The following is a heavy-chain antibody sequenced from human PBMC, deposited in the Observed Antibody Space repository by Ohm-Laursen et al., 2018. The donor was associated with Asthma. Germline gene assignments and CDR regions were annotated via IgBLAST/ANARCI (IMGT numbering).Heavy chain of an antibody. CDR1: GGSISSGDYY. CDR3: ARDRAVYYSYFDY. V-gene: IGHV4-30-4*01. J-gene: IGHJ4*02. CDR2: INHSGST. D-gene: IGHD2-8*01. Sequence: SQTLSLTCTVSGGSISSGDYYWSWIRQPPGKGLEWIGEINHSGSTNYNPSLKSRVTISVDTSKNQFSLKLSSVTAADTAVYYCARDRAVYYSYFDYWGQGTLVTVSS.